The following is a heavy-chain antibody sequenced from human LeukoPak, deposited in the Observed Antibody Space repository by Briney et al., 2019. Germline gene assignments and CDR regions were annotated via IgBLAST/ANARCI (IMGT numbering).Heavy chain of an antibody. D-gene: IGHD3-3*01. CDR1: GGSFSGYS. Sequence: PSETLSLTCAVYGGSFSGYSWSWIRQPPGKGLEWIGEINHSGSTNYNPSLKSRVTISVDTSKNQFSLKLSSVTAADTAVYYCARGPGYDFWSGYYKRNYFDYGGQGTLVTVSS. V-gene: IGHV4-34*01. J-gene: IGHJ4*02. CDR3: ARGPGYDFWSGYYKRNYFDY. CDR2: INHSGST.